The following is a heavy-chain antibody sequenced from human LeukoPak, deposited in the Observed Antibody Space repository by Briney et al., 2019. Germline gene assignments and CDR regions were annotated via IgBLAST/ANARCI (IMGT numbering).Heavy chain of an antibody. V-gene: IGHV1-2*04. D-gene: IGHD3-10*01. Sequence: ASVKVSCKASGYTFTGYYMHWVRQAPGQGLEWMGWINPNSGGTNYAQKFQGWVTMTRDTSTSTAYMELRSLRSDDTAVYYCARIGSNLNPIDYWGQGTLVTVSS. CDR3: ARIGSNLNPIDY. J-gene: IGHJ4*02. CDR1: GYTFTGYY. CDR2: INPNSGGT.